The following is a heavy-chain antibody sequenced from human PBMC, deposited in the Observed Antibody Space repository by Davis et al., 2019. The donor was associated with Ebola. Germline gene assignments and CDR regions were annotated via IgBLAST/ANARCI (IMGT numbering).Heavy chain of an antibody. D-gene: IGHD1-26*01. J-gene: IGHJ5*02. CDR2: IYYSGST. V-gene: IGHV4-39*01. CDR1: GGSISSSSYY. Sequence: MPSETLSLTCTVSGGSISSSSYYWGWIRQPPGKGLEWIGSIYYSGSTYYNPSLKSRVTISVDTSKNQFSLKLSSVTAADTAVYYCARSRGGSPPYNWFDPWGQGTLVTVSS. CDR3: ARSRGGSPPYNWFDP.